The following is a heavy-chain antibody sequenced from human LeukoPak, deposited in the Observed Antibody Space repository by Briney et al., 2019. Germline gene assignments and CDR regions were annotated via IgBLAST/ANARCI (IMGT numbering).Heavy chain of an antibody. Sequence: GGSLRLSCAASGFTFSSYSMNWVRQAPGKGLEWVSSISSSSSYIYYADSVKGRFTISRDNSKNTLYLQMNSLRAEDTAVYYCAKVETYYSRRGAFDIWGQGTMVTVSS. CDR3: AKVETYYSRRGAFDI. CDR1: GFTFSSYS. CDR2: ISSSSSYI. J-gene: IGHJ3*02. V-gene: IGHV3-21*01. D-gene: IGHD3-10*01.